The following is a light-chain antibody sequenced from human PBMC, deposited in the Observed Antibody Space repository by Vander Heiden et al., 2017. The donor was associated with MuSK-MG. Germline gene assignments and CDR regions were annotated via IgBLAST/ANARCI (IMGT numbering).Light chain of an antibody. V-gene: IGKV3-15*01. J-gene: IGKJ1*01. Sequence: EIVMTQSPATLSVSPGERTTLSCRASQSVSNNLGWYQQRPGQAPRLLIFGASTSANDIPARLSGSASGTEFTLTISSLQSEDFAVYYCQQDNNWPWTFGQGTKVEIK. CDR2: GAS. CDR1: QSVSNN. CDR3: QQDNNWPWT.